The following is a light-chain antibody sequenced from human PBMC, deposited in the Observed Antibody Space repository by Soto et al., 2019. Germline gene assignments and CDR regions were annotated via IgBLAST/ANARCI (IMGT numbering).Light chain of an antibody. J-gene: IGKJ1*01. CDR2: GVS. V-gene: IGKV3-20*01. Sequence: EIVLTQSPGTLSLSPGERAILSCRASQSVSGSYLAWYQQKPGQAPRLLMYGVSSRATGIPDRFSGSGSRTDFPLTISRLEPEDFAVYYCQQYGNLPWTFGQGTKVEIK. CDR3: QQYGNLPWT. CDR1: QSVSGSY.